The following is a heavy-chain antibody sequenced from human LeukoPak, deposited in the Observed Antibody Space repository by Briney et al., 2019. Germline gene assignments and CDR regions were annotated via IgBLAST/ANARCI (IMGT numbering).Heavy chain of an antibody. CDR3: ARPGWVGATGAFHI. Sequence: SETLSLTCTVSGDSISSYYWSWIRQPPGTGLEWIGYIHYSGNTNYNPSLKSRVSISVDTSNNQFSLKLSSVTAADTAVYYCARPGWVGATGAFHIWGQGTLVTVSS. D-gene: IGHD1-26*01. V-gene: IGHV4-59*01. CDR2: IHYSGNT. CDR1: GDSISSYY. J-gene: IGHJ3*02.